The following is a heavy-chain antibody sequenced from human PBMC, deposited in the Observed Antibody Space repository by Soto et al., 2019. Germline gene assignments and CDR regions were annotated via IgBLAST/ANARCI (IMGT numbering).Heavy chain of an antibody. Sequence: GGSLRLSCAASGFNFSPYWMSWVRQAPGKKLEWVANIKPDGSEKYYVDSVRGRFTISRDNAKKSLFLQMNTLRAEDTAVYYCAREAGFSGDYSYGMDVWGQGTTVTVSS. V-gene: IGHV3-7*04. D-gene: IGHD6-19*01. CDR2: IKPDGSEK. CDR1: GFNFSPYW. J-gene: IGHJ6*02. CDR3: AREAGFSGDYSYGMDV.